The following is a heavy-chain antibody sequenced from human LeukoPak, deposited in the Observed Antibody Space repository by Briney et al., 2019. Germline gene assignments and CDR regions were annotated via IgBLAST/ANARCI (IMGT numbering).Heavy chain of an antibody. V-gene: IGHV3-23*01. CDR3: AKDAISANGVYDAFDI. CDR2: VGGCGSPI. Sequence: PGESLRLSCAASGFTVYDYAMNWLRQAPGKGLEGVSHVGGCGSPIDYAESVKVRFTISRDNSRKMLYLQMDRLRVEDSAVYFCAKDAISANGVYDAFDIWGQGTVVTVSS. CDR1: GFTVYDYA. D-gene: IGHD2-8*01. J-gene: IGHJ3*02.